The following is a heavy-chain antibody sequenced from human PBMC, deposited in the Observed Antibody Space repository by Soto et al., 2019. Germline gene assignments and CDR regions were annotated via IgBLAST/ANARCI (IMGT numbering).Heavy chain of an antibody. CDR2: ISAYNGNT. CDR1: GYTFTSYG. J-gene: IGHJ6*02. D-gene: IGHD2-2*01. V-gene: IGHV1-18*01. CDR3: ARGIVVVPAASHRYYYYGMDV. Sequence: GASVKVSCKASGYTFTSYGISWVRQAPGRGLEWMGWISAYNGNTNYAQKLQGRVTMTTDTSTSTAYMELRSLRSDDTAVYYCARGIVVVPAASHRYYYYGMDVWGQGTTVTVSS.